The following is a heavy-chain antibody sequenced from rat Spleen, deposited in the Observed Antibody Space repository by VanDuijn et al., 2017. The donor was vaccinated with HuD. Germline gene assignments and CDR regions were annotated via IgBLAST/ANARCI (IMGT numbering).Heavy chain of an antibody. D-gene: IGHD4-3*01. V-gene: IGHV5-25*01. CDR2: ISPSGVT. J-gene: IGHJ3*01. Sequence: EVQLAESGGGLVQPGRSLKLSCAASGFTFSDYYMAWVRQAPTKGLEWVTSISPSGVTYYRDSVKGRFTVSRENTERTLYLLVDSLRSEDTATYYCVRQDTSGYSNWFAYWGQGTLVTVSS. CDR1: GFTFSDYY. CDR3: VRQDTSGYSNWFAY.